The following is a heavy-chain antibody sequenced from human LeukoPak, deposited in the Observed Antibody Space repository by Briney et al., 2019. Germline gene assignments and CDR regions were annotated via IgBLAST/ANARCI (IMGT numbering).Heavy chain of an antibody. D-gene: IGHD1-26*01. J-gene: IGHJ6*03. CDR3: ARDPYNGNYGDSYYYYMDV. Sequence: GRSLRLSCAASGFTFSSYNMNWVRQAPGKGLEWVSSITSSSSYTFYADSVKGRFTISRDNAKNSLYLQMNSLRAEDTAIYYCARDPYNGNYGDSYYYYMDVWGKGTTVTISS. CDR1: GFTFSSYN. V-gene: IGHV3-21*01. CDR2: ITSSSSYT.